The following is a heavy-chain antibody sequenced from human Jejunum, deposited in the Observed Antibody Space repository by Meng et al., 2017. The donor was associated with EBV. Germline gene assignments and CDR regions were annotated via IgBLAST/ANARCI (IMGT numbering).Heavy chain of an antibody. CDR3: AREGDDTAGWFDT. CDR2: INAGNGNT. J-gene: IGHJ5*02. V-gene: IGHV1-3*01. D-gene: IGHD6-25*01. CDR1: GYIFTDYV. Sequence: VQLVQSGAAVKKPGASVKVSCKASGYIFTDYVLHWVRQAPGQRLEWVGYINAGNGNTIYSQKFQGRVSIVRDTSANTAYMELSSLMSEDTSVYYCAREGDDTAGWFDTWGQGTLVTVSS.